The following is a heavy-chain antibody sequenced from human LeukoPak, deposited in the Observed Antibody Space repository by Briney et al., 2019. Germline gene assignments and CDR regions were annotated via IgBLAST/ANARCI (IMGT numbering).Heavy chain of an antibody. CDR1: GGSFSGYY. CDR3: ARASTRPLLYPKSYYDSSGYYYFDY. D-gene: IGHD3-22*01. J-gene: IGHJ4*02. V-gene: IGHV4-34*01. Sequence: KPSETLSLTCAVYGGSFSGYYWSWIRQPPGKGLEWIGEINHSGSTNYNPSLKSRVTISVDTSKNQFSLKLSSVTAADTAVYYCARASTRPLLYPKSYYDSSGYYYFDYWGQGTLVTVSS. CDR2: INHSGST.